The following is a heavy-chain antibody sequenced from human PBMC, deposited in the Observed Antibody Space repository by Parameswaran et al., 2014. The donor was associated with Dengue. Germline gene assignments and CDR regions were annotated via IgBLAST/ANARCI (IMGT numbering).Heavy chain of an antibody. J-gene: IGHJ4*02. D-gene: IGHD2-21*02. CDR2: ISYDGSNK. V-gene: IGHV3-30*18. Sequence: VRQAPGKGLEWVAVISYDGSNKYYADSVKGRFTISRDNSKNTLYLQMNSLRAEDTAVYYCAKDGALTFDYWGQGTLVTVSS. CDR3: AKDGALTFDY.